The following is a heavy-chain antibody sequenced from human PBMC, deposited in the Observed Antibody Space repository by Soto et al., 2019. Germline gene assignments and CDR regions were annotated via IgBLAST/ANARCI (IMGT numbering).Heavy chain of an antibody. Sequence: SVKVSCKASGYTFTSYDINWVLQATGQGLEWMGWIIPLFGTANYAQNFQGRITITADESTNTAYMELRSLRSEDTAMYYCARGVHYDTSGYYYFYWGQGTLVTVSS. J-gene: IGHJ4*02. CDR3: ARGVHYDTSGYYYFY. D-gene: IGHD3-22*01. CDR2: IIPLFGTA. V-gene: IGHV1-69*13. CDR1: GYTFTSYD.